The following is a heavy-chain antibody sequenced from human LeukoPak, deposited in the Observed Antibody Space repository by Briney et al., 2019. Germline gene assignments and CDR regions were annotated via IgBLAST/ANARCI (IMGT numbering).Heavy chain of an antibody. CDR2: ISGSGGST. D-gene: IGHD1-7*01. J-gene: IGHJ4*02. CDR1: GFTFSSYA. Sequence: QSGGSLRLSCAASGFTFSSYAMSWVRQAPGKGLEWVSAISGSGGSTYYADSVKGRFTISRDNSKNTLYLQMNSLRAEDTAVYYCAKDNNWNYEEEFDCWGQGTLVTVSS. V-gene: IGHV3-23*01. CDR3: AKDNNWNYEEEFDC.